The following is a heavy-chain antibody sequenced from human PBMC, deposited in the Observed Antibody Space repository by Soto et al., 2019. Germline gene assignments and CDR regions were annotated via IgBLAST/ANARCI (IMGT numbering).Heavy chain of an antibody. V-gene: IGHV1-18*01. CDR1: GYNFTSYV. J-gene: IGHJ3*02. CDR2: ISPHNDRT. D-gene: IGHD6-19*01. Sequence: QVQLVQSGADVKKPGASVKVSCKASGYNFTSYVISWVRQAPGQGLEWMGWISPHNDRTKYARRFQDRVTMTTETPTSTVYMELGSLRSDDTAVYYCARDLYYSSGRYFDHDAFDIWGQGTVVTVSS. CDR3: ARDLYYSSGRYFDHDAFDI.